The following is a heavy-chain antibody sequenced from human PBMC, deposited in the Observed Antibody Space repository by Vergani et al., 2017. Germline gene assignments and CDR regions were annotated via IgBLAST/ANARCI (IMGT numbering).Heavy chain of an antibody. Sequence: EVQLVESGGGLVQPGGSLGLSCAASGFTFSSYWMSWVRQAPGKGLEWVANIKQDGSEKYYVDSVKGRFTITRDSAKNSLYLQMNSLRAEDTAVYYCARRYWCGGSCWYNWFAPWGQGSLVTVSS. CDR3: ARRYWCGGSCWYNWFAP. V-gene: IGHV3-7*01. J-gene: IGHJ5*02. CDR2: IKQDGSEK. D-gene: IGHD2-15*01. CDR1: GFTFSSYW.